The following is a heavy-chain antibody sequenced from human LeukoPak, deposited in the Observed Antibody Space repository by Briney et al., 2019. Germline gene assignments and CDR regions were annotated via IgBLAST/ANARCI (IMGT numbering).Heavy chain of an antibody. CDR3: ARGITYYYDSSGYWGY. Sequence: GGSLRLSCAASGFIVSSNYMSWVRQAPGKGLEWVAVISYDGSNKYYADSVKGRFTISRDNSKNTLYVQMNSLRAEDTAVYYCARGITYYYDSSGYWGYWGQGTLVTVSS. J-gene: IGHJ4*02. CDR1: GFIVSSNY. V-gene: IGHV3-30-3*01. CDR2: ISYDGSNK. D-gene: IGHD3-22*01.